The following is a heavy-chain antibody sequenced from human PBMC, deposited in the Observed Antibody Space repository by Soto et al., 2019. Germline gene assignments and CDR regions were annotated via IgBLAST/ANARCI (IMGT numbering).Heavy chain of an antibody. J-gene: IGHJ4*02. CDR1: GFSLNTRGVG. CDR2: IYWDDDT. D-gene: IGHD3-22*01. Sequence: QITLKESGPTLVKPTQTLTLTCTFSGFSLNTRGVGVGWIRQPPGEALQWLALIYWDDDTRYSPSLKSRLTIAKDTSKNQVVLTLTNMDPVDTASYYCAHDSSGLYGFDYWGQGSLVTVSS. CDR3: AHDSSGLYGFDY. V-gene: IGHV2-5*02.